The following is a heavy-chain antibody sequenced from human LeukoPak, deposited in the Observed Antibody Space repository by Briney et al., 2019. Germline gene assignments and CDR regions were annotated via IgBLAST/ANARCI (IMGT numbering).Heavy chain of an antibody. J-gene: IGHJ5*02. D-gene: IGHD2-8*01. CDR1: GFTFSSYD. Sequence: PGGSLRLSCAASGFTFSSYDMHWVRQAPGKGLEWVAVISYDGSNKYYADSVKGRFTISRDNSKNTLYLQMNSLRAEDTAVYYCAKDSDCTNGVCYSLDPWGQGTLVTVSS. V-gene: IGHV3-30*18. CDR2: ISYDGSNK. CDR3: AKDSDCTNGVCYSLDP.